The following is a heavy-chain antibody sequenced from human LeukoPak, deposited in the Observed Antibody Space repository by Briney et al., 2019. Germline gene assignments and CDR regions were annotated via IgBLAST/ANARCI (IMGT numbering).Heavy chain of an antibody. D-gene: IGHD3-10*01. V-gene: IGHV4-59*01. CDR2: IYYSGST. J-gene: IGHJ5*02. CDR3: AREREYYYGSGSYHWFGP. CDR1: GGSISSYY. Sequence: SETLSLTCTVSGGSISSYYWSWIRQPPGKGLEWIGYIYYSGSTNYNPSLKSRVTISVDTSKNQFSLKLSSVTAADTAVYYCAREREYYYGSGSYHWFGPWGQGTLVTVSS.